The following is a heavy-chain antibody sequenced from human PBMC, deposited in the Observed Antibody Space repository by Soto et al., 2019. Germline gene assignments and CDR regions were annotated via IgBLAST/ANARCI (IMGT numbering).Heavy chain of an antibody. Sequence: GASVKVSCKASGYTFTSYGISWVRQAPGQGLEWMGWISAYNGNTNYAQKLQGRVTMTTDTSTSTAYMELRSLRSDDTAVYYCARDVGYDFWSGYSPDLSFDYWGQGTLVTVSS. V-gene: IGHV1-18*01. CDR2: ISAYNGNT. D-gene: IGHD3-3*01. J-gene: IGHJ4*02. CDR1: GYTFTSYG. CDR3: ARDVGYDFWSGYSPDLSFDY.